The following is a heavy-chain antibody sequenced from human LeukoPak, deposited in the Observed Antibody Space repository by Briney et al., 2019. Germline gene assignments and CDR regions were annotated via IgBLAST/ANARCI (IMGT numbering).Heavy chain of an antibody. CDR1: GFTFSSYS. CDR3: AREVVAADIYGMDV. V-gene: IGHV3-21*04. CDR2: ISSSSSYI. Sequence: GGSLRLSCAASGFTFSSYSMNWVRQAPGKGLEWVSSISSSSSYIYYADSVKGRFTISRDNAKNSLYLQMNSLRAEDTAVYYCAREVVAADIYGMDVWGQGTTVTVSS. D-gene: IGHD6-13*01. J-gene: IGHJ6*02.